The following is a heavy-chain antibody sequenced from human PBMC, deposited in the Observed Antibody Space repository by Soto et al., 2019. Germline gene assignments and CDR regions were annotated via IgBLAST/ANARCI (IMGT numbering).Heavy chain of an antibody. CDR2: IHSDGSST. D-gene: IGHD1-26*01. CDR1: GFTFSYYW. CDR3: ARGDRGAFDL. J-gene: IGHJ3*01. Sequence: EVQLVESGGGLVRPGGSLRVSCAASGFTFSYYWMHWVRQAPGKGLVWVSRIHSDGSSTTYADFVKGRFIIYRDNARNTVDLQMNSVRVEDTAVYYCARGDRGAFDLWGQGTVVTVSS. V-gene: IGHV3-74*01.